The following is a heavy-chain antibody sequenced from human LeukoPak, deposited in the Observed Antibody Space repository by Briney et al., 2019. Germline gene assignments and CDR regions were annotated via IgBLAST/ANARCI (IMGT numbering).Heavy chain of an antibody. CDR3: AKYGAPGWSGYLDY. D-gene: IGHD4/OR15-4a*01. CDR2: ISGSGDST. CDR1: GFTFSNYC. V-gene: IGHV3-23*01. J-gene: IGHJ4*02. Sequence: GGSLRLSCAASGFTFSNYCVTWVRQAPGKALEWVSSISGSGDSTYYADSVKGRFTISRDNSKNPLYLQMNSLRVEDTAIYYCAKYGAPGWSGYLDYWGQGTLVTVSS.